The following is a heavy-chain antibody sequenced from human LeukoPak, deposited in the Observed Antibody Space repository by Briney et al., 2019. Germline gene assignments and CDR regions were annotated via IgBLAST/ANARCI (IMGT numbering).Heavy chain of an antibody. CDR2: ISYDGSNK. Sequence: GGSLRLSCAASGFTFSSYGMHWVRQAPGKGLEWVAVISYDGSNKYYADSVKGRFTISRDNAKNLLNLQMNSLRAEDTAVYYCARGYSSPWDRYFDYWGQGTLVTVSS. CDR1: GFTFSSYG. V-gene: IGHV3-33*05. CDR3: ARGYSSPWDRYFDY. J-gene: IGHJ4*02. D-gene: IGHD6-19*01.